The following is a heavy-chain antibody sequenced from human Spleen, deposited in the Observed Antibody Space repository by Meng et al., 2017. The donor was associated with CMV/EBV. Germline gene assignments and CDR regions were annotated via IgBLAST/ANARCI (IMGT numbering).Heavy chain of an antibody. CDR1: GFTFSNYV. V-gene: IGHV3-33*06. Sequence: GGSLRLSCAASGFTFSNYVMHWVRQAPGKGLEWVAVIWHDGSNKYYADSVKGRFTTSRDNSKNTLYLQMNSLRADDTAVYSCAKALSDNSYYYYYGMDVWGQGTTVTVSS. CDR3: AKALSDNSYYYYYGMDV. D-gene: IGHD2/OR15-2a*01. CDR2: IWHDGSNK. J-gene: IGHJ6*02.